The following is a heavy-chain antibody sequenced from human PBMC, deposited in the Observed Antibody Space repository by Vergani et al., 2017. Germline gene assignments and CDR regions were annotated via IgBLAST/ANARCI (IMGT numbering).Heavy chain of an antibody. Sequence: EVQLLESGGDLVQPGVSLRLSCEVSGFTFTSYSMNWVRQAPGKGLEWISYITSNSGLTHYADSVKGRFTIFRDNAKNSLYLQMNRLRAEDTAVYYCAGVVYGSEGYIDYWGHGTLVTVSS. CDR2: ITSNSGLT. CDR3: AGVVYGSEGYIDY. D-gene: IGHD3-10*01. J-gene: IGHJ4*01. CDR1: GFTFTSYS. V-gene: IGHV3-48*01.